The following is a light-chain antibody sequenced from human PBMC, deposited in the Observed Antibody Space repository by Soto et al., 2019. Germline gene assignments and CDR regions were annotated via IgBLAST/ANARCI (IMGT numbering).Light chain of an antibody. V-gene: IGLV2-14*01. CDR1: SSDVGGYYY. CDR2: QVS. CDR3: SSYTSSNTFYV. Sequence: QSGLTQPASVSGSPGQSITISCTGTSSDVGGYYYVSWYQHHPGKAPKLMIYQVSNRPSGVSNRFSGSKSGNTASLTISGLQAEDEADYYCSSYTSSNTFYVFGTGTKVTVL. J-gene: IGLJ1*01.